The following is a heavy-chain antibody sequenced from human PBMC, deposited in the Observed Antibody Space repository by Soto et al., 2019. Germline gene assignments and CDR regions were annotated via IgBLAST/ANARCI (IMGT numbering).Heavy chain of an antibody. CDR3: ARDFHCSGGRCYDCFDP. Sequence: ASVKVSCKASGYTFTIYGTSWVRQAPGQGLEWMGWISTYNDKRAYAQKLQGRVTMTTDTSTSTAYMELRSLRSDDTALYYCARDFHCSGGRCYDCFDPWGQGTLVTVSS. J-gene: IGHJ5*02. CDR2: ISTYNDKR. V-gene: IGHV1-18*01. D-gene: IGHD2-15*01. CDR1: GYTFTIYG.